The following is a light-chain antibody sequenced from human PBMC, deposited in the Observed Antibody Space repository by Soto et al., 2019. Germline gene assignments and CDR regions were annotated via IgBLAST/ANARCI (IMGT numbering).Light chain of an antibody. CDR2: DAS. CDR3: QQANSFPFN. CDR1: QGISSS. V-gene: IGKV1D-12*01. Sequence: DIQMTQSPSSVSASVGDRVTITCRASQGISSSVAWYQQKPGKAPNLLIYDASSLQRGVPSRFSGSGSGTDFTLTISSLQPEDFATYHCQQANSFPFNFGPGTKVDSK. J-gene: IGKJ3*01.